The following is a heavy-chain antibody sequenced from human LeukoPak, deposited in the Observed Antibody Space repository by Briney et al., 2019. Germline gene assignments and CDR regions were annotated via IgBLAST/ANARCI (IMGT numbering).Heavy chain of an antibody. J-gene: IGHJ6*02. D-gene: IGHD6-19*01. CDR3: ARVRYSSGNYGMDV. V-gene: IGHV1-69*13. CDR2: IIPIFGTA. Sequence: ASVKVSCKASGGTFSSYAISWVRQAPGQGLEWMGGIIPIFGTANYAQKFQDRVTITADESTSTAYMELSSLRSEDTAVYYCARVRYSSGNYGMDVWGQGTTVTVSS. CDR1: GGTFSSYA.